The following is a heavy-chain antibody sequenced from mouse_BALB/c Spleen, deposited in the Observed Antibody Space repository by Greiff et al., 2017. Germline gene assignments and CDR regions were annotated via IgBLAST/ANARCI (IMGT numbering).Heavy chain of an antibody. CDR3: ARYYRYDDAMDY. J-gene: IGHJ4*01. D-gene: IGHD2-14*01. CDR2: IYPGNVNT. Sequence: SGPELVKPGASVRISCKASGYTFTSYYIHWVKQRPGQGLEWIGWIYPGNVNTKYNEKFKGKATLTADKSSSTAYMQLSSLTSEDSAVYFCARYYRYDDAMDYWGQGTSVTVSS. CDR1: GYTFTSYY. V-gene: IGHV1S56*01.